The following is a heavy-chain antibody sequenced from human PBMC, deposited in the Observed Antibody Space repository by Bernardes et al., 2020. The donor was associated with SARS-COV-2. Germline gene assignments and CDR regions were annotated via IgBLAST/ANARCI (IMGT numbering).Heavy chain of an antibody. CDR1: GGSISSYY. V-gene: IGHV4-59*08. CDR2: IYYSGST. D-gene: IGHD1-26*01. J-gene: IGHJ4*02. CDR3: ARQVVGATPRYFDY. Sequence: ETLSLTCTVSGGSISSYYWSWIRQPPGKGLEWIGYIYYSGSTNYNPSLKSRVTISVDTSKNQFSLKLSSVTAADTAVYYCARQVVGATPRYFDYWGQGTLVTVSS.